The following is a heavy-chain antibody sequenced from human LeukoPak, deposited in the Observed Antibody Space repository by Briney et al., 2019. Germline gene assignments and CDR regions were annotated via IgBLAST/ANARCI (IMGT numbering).Heavy chain of an antibody. CDR3: AKDRRSSGPYNWFDP. D-gene: IGHD3-22*01. Sequence: GESLRLSCAASGFIFSNYAMNWVRQAPGKGLEWVSAISGSGDDTYYADSVKGLFTISRDNSKNTLYLQMNRLRAEDTAIYYCAKDRRSSGPYNWFDPWGQGTLVTVSS. V-gene: IGHV3-23*01. CDR2: ISGSGDDT. CDR1: GFIFSNYA. J-gene: IGHJ5*02.